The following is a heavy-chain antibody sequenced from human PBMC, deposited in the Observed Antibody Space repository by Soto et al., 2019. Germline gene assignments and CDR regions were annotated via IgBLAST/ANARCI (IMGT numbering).Heavy chain of an antibody. D-gene: IGHD1-1*01. CDR2: ISYTGSNK. Sequence: QVQLVESGGGVVQPGRSLRLSCAASGFTFSSHAMHWVRQAPGKGLEWVAIISYTGSNKYYADSVKGRFTISRDNSKTMLFLQMNSLRAEDTAVYFCGRGDDRYYYYGMDVWGQGTTVTVSS. CDR3: GRGDDRYYYYGMDV. J-gene: IGHJ6*01. V-gene: IGHV3-30-3*01. CDR1: GFTFSSHA.